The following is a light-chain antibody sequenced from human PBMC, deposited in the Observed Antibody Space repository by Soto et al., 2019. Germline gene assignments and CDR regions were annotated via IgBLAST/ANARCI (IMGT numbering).Light chain of an antibody. V-gene: IGKV3-20*01. Sequence: EIVLTQSPGTLSLSPGERATLFCRASQSVTSSYLAWYQQRPGQAPRLLIYGASFMATGIPHRFSGSGSGTDFSLTISRLEPEDFAGYYSKQYGGSPMYTFGPGTKLEIK. CDR2: GAS. CDR3: KQYGGSPMYT. J-gene: IGKJ2*01. CDR1: QSVTSSY.